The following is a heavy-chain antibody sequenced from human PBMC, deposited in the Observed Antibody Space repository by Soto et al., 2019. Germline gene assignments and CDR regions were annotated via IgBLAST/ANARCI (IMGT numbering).Heavy chain of an antibody. CDR3: AREVPLDLELYYYYGMDV. J-gene: IGHJ6*02. CDR2: IYYSGST. CDR1: GGSISSGGYY. D-gene: IGHD1-7*01. V-gene: IGHV4-31*03. Sequence: QVQLQESGPGLVKPTQTLSLTCTVSGGSISSGGYYWSWIRQHPGKGLEWIGYIYYSGSTYYNPSLKSRVIISVDTSKNQFSLKLSSVTAADTTVYYCAREVPLDLELYYYYGMDVWGQGTTVTVSS.